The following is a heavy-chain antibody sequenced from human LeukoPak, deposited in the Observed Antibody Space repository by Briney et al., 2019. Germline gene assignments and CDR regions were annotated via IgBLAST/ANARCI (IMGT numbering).Heavy chain of an antibody. V-gene: IGHV3-30-3*01. CDR2: VSSDGINK. CDR3: AREKDYGDYIDF. Sequence: GGSLRLSCAASGFTFNEYAIHWVRQAPGRGLEWVAVVSSDGINKYYADSVKGRFTISRDNSKNTLYLQMNSLRPEDTAVYYFAREKDYGDYIDFWGQGTLVTVSS. J-gene: IGHJ4*02. D-gene: IGHD4-17*01. CDR1: GFTFNEYA.